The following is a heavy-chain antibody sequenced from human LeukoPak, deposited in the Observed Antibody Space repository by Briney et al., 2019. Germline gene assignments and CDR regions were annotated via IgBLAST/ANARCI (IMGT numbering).Heavy chain of an antibody. CDR1: GFTFDDYA. V-gene: IGHV3-9*01. Sequence: GGSLRLSCAASGFTFDDYAMHWVRQAPGKGLEWVSGISWNSGSIGYADSVKGRFTISRDNSKNTLYLQMNSLRAEDTAVYYCARVFYSIAVAGPFDYWGQGTLVTVSS. CDR2: ISWNSGSI. D-gene: IGHD6-19*01. J-gene: IGHJ4*02. CDR3: ARVFYSIAVAGPFDY.